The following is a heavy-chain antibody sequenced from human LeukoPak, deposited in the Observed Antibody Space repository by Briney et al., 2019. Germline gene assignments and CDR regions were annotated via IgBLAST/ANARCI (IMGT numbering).Heavy chain of an antibody. CDR1: GFXFSDYY. CDR3: ARSSSWYLFDY. J-gene: IGHJ4*02. Sequence: GGSLRLSCAASGFXFSDYYMSWIRQAPGKGLEWVSYISSSSYTNYADSVKGRFTISRDNAKNSLYLQMNSLRAEDTAVYYCARSSSWYLFDYWGQGTLVTVSS. CDR2: ISSSSYT. D-gene: IGHD6-13*01. V-gene: IGHV3-11*03.